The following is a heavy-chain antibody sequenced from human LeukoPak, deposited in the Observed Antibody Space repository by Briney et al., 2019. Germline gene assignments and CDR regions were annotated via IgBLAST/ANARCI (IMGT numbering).Heavy chain of an antibody. V-gene: IGHV3-7*01. Sequence: GGSLRLSCAASGFTFSSYWMSWVRQAPGKGLEWVANIKQDGSEKYYVDSVKGRFAISRDNAKNSLYLQMNSLRAEDTAVYYCAIQQWLASPIDYWGQGTLVTVSS. CDR1: GFTFSSYW. J-gene: IGHJ4*02. D-gene: IGHD6-19*01. CDR3: AIQQWLASPIDY. CDR2: IKQDGSEK.